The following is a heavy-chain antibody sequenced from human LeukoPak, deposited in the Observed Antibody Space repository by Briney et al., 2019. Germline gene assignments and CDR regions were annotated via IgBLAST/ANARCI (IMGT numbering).Heavy chain of an antibody. CDR2: IYYSGST. V-gene: IGHV4-31*03. CDR1: GGSISSGGYY. CDR3: ARNSYSYGRYDAFDI. D-gene: IGHD5-18*01. J-gene: IGHJ3*02. Sequence: SETLSLTCTVSGGSISSGGYYWSWIRQHPGKGLEWIGYIYYSGSTYYNPSLKSRVTISVDTSKNQFSLKLSSVTAAGTAVYYCARNSYSYGRYDAFDIWGQGTMVTVSS.